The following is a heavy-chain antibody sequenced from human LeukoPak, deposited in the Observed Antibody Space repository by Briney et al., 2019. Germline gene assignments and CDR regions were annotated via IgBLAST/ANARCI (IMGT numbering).Heavy chain of an antibody. J-gene: IGHJ6*04. CDR2: IIPIFGTA. CDR3: ARIPPYGSGSYSYYGMDV. Sequence: GSSVKVSCKASGGTFSSYAISWVRQAPGQGLEWMGGIIPIFGTANYAQKFQGRVTITADKSTSTAYMELSSLRSEDTAVYYCARIPPYGSGSYSYYGMDVWGIGTTVTVSS. CDR1: GGTFSSYA. D-gene: IGHD3-10*01. V-gene: IGHV1-69*06.